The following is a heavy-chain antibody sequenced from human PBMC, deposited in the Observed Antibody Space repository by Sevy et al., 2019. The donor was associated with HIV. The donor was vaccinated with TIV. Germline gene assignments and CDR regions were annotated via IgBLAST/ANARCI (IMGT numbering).Heavy chain of an antibody. CDR2: INWDGGTT. J-gene: IGHJ4*02. D-gene: IGHD3-22*01. CDR1: GFTFDDYT. V-gene: IGHV3-43*01. Sequence: GGSLRLSCAASGFTFDDYTLHWVRQAPGKGLEWVSLINWDGGTTYYTDSVKGRFTISRDNTNNSLYLQMNSLRTEDTALYYCAKDSAGEVDGSGAFDYWGQGTLVTVSS. CDR3: AKDSAGEVDGSGAFDY.